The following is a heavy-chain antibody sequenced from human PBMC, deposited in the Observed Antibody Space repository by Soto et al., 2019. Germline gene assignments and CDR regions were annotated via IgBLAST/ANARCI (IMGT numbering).Heavy chain of an antibody. Sequence: QITLKESGPTLVKPTQTLTLTCTFSGFSLTTSGVGVGWIRQPPGKALEWLALIYRDDDKRYSPSLKSRVTITQDTSNNQVVLTLTTMAPVDTATYYCAHSGDGYNGHYDYWGQGTLVTVSS. CDR1: GFSLTTSGVG. CDR2: IYRDDDK. CDR3: AHSGDGYNGHYDY. V-gene: IGHV2-5*02. J-gene: IGHJ4*02. D-gene: IGHD5-12*01.